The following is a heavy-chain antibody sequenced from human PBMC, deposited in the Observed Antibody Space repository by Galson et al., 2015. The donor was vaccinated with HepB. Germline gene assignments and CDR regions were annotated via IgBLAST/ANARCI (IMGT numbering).Heavy chain of an antibody. CDR2: IYYSGST. J-gene: IGHJ6*03. Sequence: TLSLTCTVSGGSISSGGYYWSWIRQHPGKGLEWIGYIYYSGSTYYNPSLKSRVTISANTSKNQFSLKLSSVTAADTAVYYCARVDIVVVPGVIRDYYYYVDVWGKGTTVTVSS. CDR3: ARVDIVVVPGVIRDYYYYVDV. V-gene: IGHV4-31*03. CDR1: GGSISSGGYY. D-gene: IGHD2-2*01.